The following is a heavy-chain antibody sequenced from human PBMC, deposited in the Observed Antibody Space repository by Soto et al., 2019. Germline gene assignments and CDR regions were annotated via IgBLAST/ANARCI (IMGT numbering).Heavy chain of an antibody. CDR3: AREYGNYGPDY. V-gene: IGHV1-18*01. CDR2: ISGYNGNT. Sequence: QVPLVQSGAEVKKPGASVKVSCKASGYTFTTYGIDWVRQAPGQGLEWMGWISGYNGNTNYAQKLQGRVTMTSYTSTNTAYMELRSLRSDDTAVYYCAREYGNYGPDYWGQGTLVTVSS. J-gene: IGHJ4*02. CDR1: GYTFTTYG. D-gene: IGHD4-17*01.